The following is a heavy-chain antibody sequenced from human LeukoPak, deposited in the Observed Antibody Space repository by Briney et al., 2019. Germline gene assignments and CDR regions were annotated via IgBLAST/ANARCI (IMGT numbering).Heavy chain of an antibody. CDR1: GLSFSRYW. V-gene: IGHV3-74*01. CDR3: VSGAGDDVGWPY. CDR2: INSDGSST. Sequence: PGGSERLSCAASGLSFSRYWMHWVCQAPGKGLVWVSRINSDGSSTSNADVVNGRFTISRDNAKNTLYVQMNSLRVEDTAVYYCVSGAGDDVGWPYGGQATSATVSS. D-gene: IGHD6-19*01. J-gene: IGHJ4*02.